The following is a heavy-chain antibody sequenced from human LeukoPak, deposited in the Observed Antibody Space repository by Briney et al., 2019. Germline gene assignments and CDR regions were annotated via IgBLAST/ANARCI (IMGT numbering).Heavy chain of an antibody. CDR2: ISGSGGST. CDR3: AKDPYSNYLFDY. J-gene: IGHJ4*02. D-gene: IGHD4-11*01. V-gene: IGHV3-23*01. CDR1: GFTFSSYA. Sequence: GGSLRLSCAASGFTFSSYAMSWVRQAPGKRLEWVSAISGSGGSTYYADSVKGRFTISRDNSKNTLYLQMNSLRAEDSAVYYCAKDPYSNYLFDYWGQGTLVTVAS.